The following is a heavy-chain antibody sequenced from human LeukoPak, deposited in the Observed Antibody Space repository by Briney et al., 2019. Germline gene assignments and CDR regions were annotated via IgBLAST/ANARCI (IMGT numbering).Heavy chain of an antibody. CDR1: GFTFSSYG. D-gene: IGHD3-10*01. Sequence: PGGSLRLSCAASGFTFSSYGMNWVRQAPGKGLEWVTFIQYDGSKKYYADSVKGRFTISRDNSKNTLYLETNSLRAEDTAVYYCAKDIGSYYDYWGQGILVTVSS. CDR2: IQYDGSKK. J-gene: IGHJ4*02. V-gene: IGHV3-30*02. CDR3: AKDIGSYYDY.